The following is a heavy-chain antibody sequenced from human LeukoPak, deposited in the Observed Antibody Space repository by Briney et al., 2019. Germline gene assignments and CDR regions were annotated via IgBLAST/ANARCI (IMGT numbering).Heavy chain of an antibody. CDR2: ISVSGGST. CDR3: AKDASSCGGDCPDS. D-gene: IGHD2-21*02. J-gene: IGHJ4*02. Sequence: GGSLRLSCVASGFTFTTYPMSWVRQAPGKGLEWVSGISVSGGSTYYADSVKDRFTISRDNSKNTVYLQMNSLRAEETAIYYCAKDASSCGGDCPDSWGQGTLVTVSS. CDR1: GFTFTTYP. V-gene: IGHV3-23*01.